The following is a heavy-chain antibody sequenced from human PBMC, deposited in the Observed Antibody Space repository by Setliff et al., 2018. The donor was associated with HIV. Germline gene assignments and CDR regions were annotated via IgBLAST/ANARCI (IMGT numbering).Heavy chain of an antibody. Sequence: GGSLRLSCAASGFTFSSYAMHWVRQAPGKGLEWVAVISYDGSSEYYADSVKGRFTISRDNAVNTAYLQMNSLRGEDTALYYCSLGYCSGGSCYSDPEVAFDIWGQGTMVTVSS. J-gene: IGHJ3*02. CDR2: ISYDGSSE. CDR3: SLGYCSGGSCYSDPEVAFDI. CDR1: GFTFSSYA. D-gene: IGHD2-15*01. V-gene: IGHV3-30-3*01.